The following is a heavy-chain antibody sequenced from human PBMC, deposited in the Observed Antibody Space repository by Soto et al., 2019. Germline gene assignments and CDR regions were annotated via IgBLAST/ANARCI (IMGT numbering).Heavy chain of an antibody. CDR1: GYTLTELS. Sequence: GASVKVSCKVSGYTLTELSMHWVRQAPGKGLEWMGGFDPEDGETIYAQKFQGRVTMTEDTSTDTAYMELSSLRSEDTAVYYCATDRTYGSGSYYLYSHRHHWLLWSNCGQG. CDR3: ATDRTYGSGSYYLYSHRHHWLLWSN. D-gene: IGHD3-10*01. J-gene: IGHJ4*02. CDR2: FDPEDGET. V-gene: IGHV1-24*01.